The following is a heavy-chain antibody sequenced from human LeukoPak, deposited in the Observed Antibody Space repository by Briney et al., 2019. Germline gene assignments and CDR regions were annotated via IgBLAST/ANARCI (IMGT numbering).Heavy chain of an antibody. D-gene: IGHD7-27*01. Sequence: SETLSLTCTVSGYSISSGYYWGWIRQPPGKGLEWIGSIYHTGNTYYNPSLKSRVTISVDTSKNQFSLKLSSVTAADTAVYYCASGDSEDSYYFDYWGQGTLVTVSS. CDR1: GYSISSGYY. J-gene: IGHJ4*02. CDR2: IYHTGNT. CDR3: ASGDSEDSYYFDY. V-gene: IGHV4-38-2*02.